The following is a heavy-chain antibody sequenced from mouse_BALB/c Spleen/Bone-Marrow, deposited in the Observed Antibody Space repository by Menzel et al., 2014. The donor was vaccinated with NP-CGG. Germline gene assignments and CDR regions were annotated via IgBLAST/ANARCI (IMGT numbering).Heavy chain of an antibody. CDR2: ISSGSSTI. D-gene: IGHD1-1*01. Sequence: EVKLVESGGGLVQPGGSRKLSCAASGFTFSSFAMHWVRQAPEKGLEWVAYISSGSSTIYYADTVMGRFTISRDNPKNTLFLQMTSLRSEETAMYYCARSGSSYGDFDYWGQGTTLTVSS. CDR1: GFTFSSFA. CDR3: ARSGSSYGDFDY. V-gene: IGHV5-17*02. J-gene: IGHJ2*01.